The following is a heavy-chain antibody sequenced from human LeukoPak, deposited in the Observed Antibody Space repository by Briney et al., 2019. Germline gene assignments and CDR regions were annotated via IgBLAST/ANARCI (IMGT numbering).Heavy chain of an antibody. CDR2: INPSGGST. D-gene: IGHD1-26*01. V-gene: IGHV1-46*01. Sequence: GASVKVSCKAFGYTFTDYYMHWVRQAPGQGLEWMGIINPSGGSTSYAQKFQGRVTMTRDMSTTTDYMELSSLRSEDTAVYYCARDNSVGDVAWWFDPWGQGTLVTVSS. CDR3: ARDNSVGDVAWWFDP. CDR1: GYTFTDYY. J-gene: IGHJ5*02.